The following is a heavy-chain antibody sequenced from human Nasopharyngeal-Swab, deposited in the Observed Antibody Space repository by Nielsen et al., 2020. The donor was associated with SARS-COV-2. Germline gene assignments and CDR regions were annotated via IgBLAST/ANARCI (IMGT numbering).Heavy chain of an antibody. CDR3: AKDGRRSQWLVDYYYGMDV. D-gene: IGHD6-19*01. CDR2: ISGSGGST. J-gene: IGHJ6*02. V-gene: IGHV3-23*01. Sequence: GESLKISCAASGLTFSSYAMSWVRQAPGKGLEWVSAISGSGGSTYYADSVKGRFTISRDNSKNTLYLQMNSLRAEDTAVYYCAKDGRRSQWLVDYYYGMDVWGQGTTVTVSS. CDR1: GLTFSSYA.